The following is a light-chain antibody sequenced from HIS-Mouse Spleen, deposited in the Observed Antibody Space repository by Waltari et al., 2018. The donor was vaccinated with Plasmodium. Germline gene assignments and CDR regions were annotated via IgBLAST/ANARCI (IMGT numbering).Light chain of an antibody. CDR1: QSVSSSY. CDR2: CAS. V-gene: IGKV3-20*01. Sequence: EIVLTQSPGTLSLSPGERATLSCRASQSVSSSYLAWYQQKPGQAPRLLIYCASSRDTGIPDRFSGSGSGTDFTLTISRLEPEDFAVYYCQQYGSSLPWTFGQGTKVEIK. CDR3: QQYGSSLPWT. J-gene: IGKJ1*01.